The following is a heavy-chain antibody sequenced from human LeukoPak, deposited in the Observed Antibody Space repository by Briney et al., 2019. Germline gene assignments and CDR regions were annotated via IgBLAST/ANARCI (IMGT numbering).Heavy chain of an antibody. V-gene: IGHV1-18*01. CDR2: ISAYNGNT. Sequence: ASVKVSCKASGYTFTSYGISWVRQAPGQGLEWMGWISAYNGNTNYAQKLQGRVTMTTDTSTSTAYMELRSLRSDDTAVYYCARENRDYLYYGSGSTRLDYWGQGTLVTASS. CDR3: ARENRDYLYYGSGSTRLDY. CDR1: GYTFTSYG. D-gene: IGHD3-10*01. J-gene: IGHJ4*02.